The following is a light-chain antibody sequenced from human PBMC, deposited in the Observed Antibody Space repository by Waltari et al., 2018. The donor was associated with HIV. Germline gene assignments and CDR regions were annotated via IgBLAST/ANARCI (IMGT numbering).Light chain of an antibody. CDR1: QSISSY. Sequence: DIQMTQSPSSLSASVGDRVTITCRASQSISSYLNWYQQKPGKAPKLLIYGASSRATGIPDRFSGSGSGTDFTLTISRLEPEDFAVYYCQQYGSSRTWTFGQGTKVEIK. J-gene: IGKJ1*01. CDR3: QQYGSSRTWT. V-gene: IGKV1-39*01. CDR2: GAS.